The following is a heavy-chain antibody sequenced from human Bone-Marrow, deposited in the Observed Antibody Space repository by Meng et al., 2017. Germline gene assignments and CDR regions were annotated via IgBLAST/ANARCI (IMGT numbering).Heavy chain of an antibody. CDR1: GFTSSYAW. Sequence: GGSLRLSCAASGFTSSYAWMSWVRQAPGKGLEWVSSISSSSSYIYYADSVKGRFTISRDNAKNSLYLQMNSLRAEDTAVYYCARAYYYDSSGYYSLYYYYYYGMDVWGQGTTVTVSS. CDR2: ISSSSSYI. CDR3: ARAYYYDSSGYYSLYYYYYYGMDV. V-gene: IGHV3-21*01. J-gene: IGHJ6*02. D-gene: IGHD3-22*01.